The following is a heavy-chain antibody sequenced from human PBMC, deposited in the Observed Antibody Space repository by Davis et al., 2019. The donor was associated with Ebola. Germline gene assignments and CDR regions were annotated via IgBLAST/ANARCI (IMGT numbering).Heavy chain of an antibody. CDR3: AKDLGATILYYFDY. V-gene: IGHV3-9*01. CDR1: GFTFDDYA. Sequence: GGSLRLSCAASGFTFDDYAMHWVRQAPGKGLEWVSGINWNSGRIGYADSVKGRFTISRDNAKNSLYLQMNSLRPEDTALYYCAKDLGATILYYFDYWGQGTLVTVSS. CDR2: INWNSGRI. D-gene: IGHD1-26*01. J-gene: IGHJ4*02.